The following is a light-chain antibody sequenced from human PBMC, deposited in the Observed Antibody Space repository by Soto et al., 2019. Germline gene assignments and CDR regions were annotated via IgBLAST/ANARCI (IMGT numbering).Light chain of an antibody. CDR1: QNIGTW. Sequence: DIQMTQSPSTLSASVGDRVTITCRASQNIGTWLAWYQQKPGKAPKLLIYKASSLEGGVPSRFGGSGSGTEFTLTINNLQPDDFATYYCQQYESFLYTFGQGTKIDIK. J-gene: IGKJ2*01. V-gene: IGKV1-5*03. CDR3: QQYESFLYT. CDR2: KAS.